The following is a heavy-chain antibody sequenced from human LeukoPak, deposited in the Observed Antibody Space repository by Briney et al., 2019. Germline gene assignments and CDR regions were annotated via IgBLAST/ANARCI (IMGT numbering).Heavy chain of an antibody. CDR3: ARDRGEVAGTEFDDAFDI. D-gene: IGHD6-19*01. Sequence: ASVKVSCKASGGSFSSYAISWVRQAPGQGLEWMGWINPNSGGTNYAQKFQGRVTMTRDTSISTAYMELSRLRSDDTAVYYCARDRGEVAGTEFDDAFDIWGQGTMVTVSS. CDR2: INPNSGGT. CDR1: GGSFSSYA. J-gene: IGHJ3*02. V-gene: IGHV1-2*02.